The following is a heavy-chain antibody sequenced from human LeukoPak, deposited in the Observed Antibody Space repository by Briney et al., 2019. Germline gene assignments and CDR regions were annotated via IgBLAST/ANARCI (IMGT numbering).Heavy chain of an antibody. Sequence: PGRSLRLSCVASGFRFEDYAMHWVRQVPGKGLEWVSGLSWSSNSIVYADSVKGRFTISRDTSRNTLSLQLSGLRADDTAVYYCAKTLHISMTQIWKYYFHYWGHGTLVTVSS. D-gene: IGHD3-22*01. CDR2: LSWSSNSI. J-gene: IGHJ4*01. CDR1: GFRFEDYA. CDR3: AKTLHISMTQIWKYYFHY. V-gene: IGHV3-9*01.